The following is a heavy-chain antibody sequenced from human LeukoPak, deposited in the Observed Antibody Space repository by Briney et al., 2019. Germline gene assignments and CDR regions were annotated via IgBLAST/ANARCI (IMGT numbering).Heavy chain of an antibody. J-gene: IGHJ4*02. D-gene: IGHD1-26*01. CDR2: IGSDNKP. Sequence: GGSLRLSCEASGFTFSAYAMTWVRQAPGRGLEWVSSIGSDNKPHYSESVKGRFAISRDNSKSMLFLQLNSLRAEDTAVYYCARDHIVGATNFDDWGQGTPVTVSS. V-gene: IGHV3-23*01. CDR3: ARDHIVGATNFDD. CDR1: GFTFSAYA.